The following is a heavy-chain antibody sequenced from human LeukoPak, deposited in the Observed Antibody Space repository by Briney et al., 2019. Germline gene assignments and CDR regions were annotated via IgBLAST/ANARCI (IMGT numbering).Heavy chain of an antibody. CDR2: ISAYNGNT. D-gene: IGHD6-13*01. J-gene: IGHJ6*03. CDR1: GYTFTSYG. V-gene: IGHV1-18*01. CDR3: ARVCGEQQLVYYYYYYMDV. Sequence: SVKVSCKASGYTFTSYGISWVRQAPGQGLEWMGWISAYNGNTNYAQKLQGRVTMTTDTSTSTAYMELRSLRSDDTAVYYCARVCGEQQLVYYYYYYMDVWGKGTTVTVSS.